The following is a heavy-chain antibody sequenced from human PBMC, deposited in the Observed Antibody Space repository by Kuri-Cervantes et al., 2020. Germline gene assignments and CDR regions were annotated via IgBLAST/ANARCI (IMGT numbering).Heavy chain of an antibody. Sequence: ETLSLTCAASGFTFSSYAMSWVRQAPEKGLEWVSTISGSGRNTYYADPVKGRFTISRDNSKNTLYLQMNRLRAEDTAVYYCAKATNYGDQHFDYWGQGTLVTVSS. D-gene: IGHD4-17*01. CDR2: ISGSGRNT. J-gene: IGHJ4*02. CDR1: GFTFSSYA. V-gene: IGHV3-23*01. CDR3: AKATNYGDQHFDY.